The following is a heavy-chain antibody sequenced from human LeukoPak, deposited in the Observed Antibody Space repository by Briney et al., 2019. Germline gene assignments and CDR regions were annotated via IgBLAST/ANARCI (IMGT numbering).Heavy chain of an antibody. J-gene: IGHJ5*02. CDR3: ARDSGATGEVKFDP. D-gene: IGHD3-16*01. CDR1: GGSISSYY. CDR2: IYYSGST. V-gene: IGHV4-59*12. Sequence: SETLSLTCTVSGGSISSYYWSWIRQPPGKGLEWIGYIYYSGSTNYNPSLKSRVSMSVDTSKNQFSLKLSSVTAADTAVYYCARDSGATGEVKFDPWGQGTLVTVSS.